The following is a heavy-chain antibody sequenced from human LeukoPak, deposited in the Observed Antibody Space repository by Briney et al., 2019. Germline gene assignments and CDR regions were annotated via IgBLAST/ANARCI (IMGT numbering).Heavy chain of an antibody. CDR2: IYTSGST. Sequence: SETLSLTCTVSGGSISSGSYYWSWIRQPAGKGLEWIGRIYTSGSTNYNPSLKSRVTISVDTSKNQFSLKLSSVTAADTAVYYCARGLPDYYYYYMDVWGKGTTVTVSS. D-gene: IGHD2-2*01. V-gene: IGHV4-61*02. CDR1: GGSISSGSYY. CDR3: ARGLPDYYYYYMDV. J-gene: IGHJ6*03.